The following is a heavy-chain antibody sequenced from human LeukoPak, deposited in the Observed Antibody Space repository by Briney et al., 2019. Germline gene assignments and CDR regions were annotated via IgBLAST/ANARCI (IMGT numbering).Heavy chain of an antibody. D-gene: IGHD2-15*01. J-gene: IGHJ5*02. V-gene: IGHV4-39*07. CDR1: GGSITSSSYY. Sequence: SETLSLTCTVSGGSITSSSYYWGWIRQPPGKGLEWIGSIYYSGSTYFNPSLKSRVTISLDTSKNQFSLKLSSVTAADTAVYYCARGHCTSGSCSRWFDPWGQGTLVTVSS. CDR3: ARGHCTSGSCSRWFDP. CDR2: IYYSGST.